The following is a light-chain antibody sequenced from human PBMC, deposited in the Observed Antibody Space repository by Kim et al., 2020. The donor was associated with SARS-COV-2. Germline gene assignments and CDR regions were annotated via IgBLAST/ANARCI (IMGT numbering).Light chain of an antibody. Sequence: VVLTQSPATLSLSPGERATLSCRASQSVYSYLAWYQQRPGQAPRLLIYDASTRATGIPARFSGSGSGTDFTLTISSLEPEDFALYYCKQRYKWPPITFGGGTKVDIK. J-gene: IGKJ4*01. V-gene: IGKV3-11*01. CDR1: QSVYSY. CDR3: KQRYKWPPIT. CDR2: DAS.